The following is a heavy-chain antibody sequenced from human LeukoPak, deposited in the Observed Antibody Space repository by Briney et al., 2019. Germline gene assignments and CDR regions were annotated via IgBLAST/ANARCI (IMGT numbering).Heavy chain of an antibody. CDR2: IYHSGST. V-gene: IGHV4-4*02. D-gene: IGHD3-10*01. J-gene: IGHJ4*02. Sequence: SGTLSLTCAVSGGSISSSNWWSWVRQPPGKGLEWIGEIYHSGSTNYNPSLKSRVTISVDKSKNQFSLKLSSVTAADTAVYYCATQPERSLLWFGELSDWGQGTLVTVSS. CDR1: GGSISSSNW. CDR3: ATQPERSLLWFGELSD.